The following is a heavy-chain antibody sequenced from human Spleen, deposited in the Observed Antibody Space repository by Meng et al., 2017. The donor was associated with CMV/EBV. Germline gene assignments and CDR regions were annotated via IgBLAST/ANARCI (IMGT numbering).Heavy chain of an antibody. CDR2: INPNSGAT. J-gene: IGHJ4*02. CDR3: ARERVEMATIGDY. CDR1: GYIFSDSY. D-gene: IGHD5-24*01. V-gene: IGHV1-2*02. Sequence: KAFGYIFSDSYMPWVRQAPGQGLEWMGWINPNSGATNYAQKLQGRVTMTRVKSISTAYMELSRLRSDDTAVYYCARERVEMATIGDYWGQGTLVTVSS.